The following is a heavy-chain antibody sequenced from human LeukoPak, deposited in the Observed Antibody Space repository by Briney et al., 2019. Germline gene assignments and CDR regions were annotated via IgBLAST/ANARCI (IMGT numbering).Heavy chain of an antibody. J-gene: IGHJ4*02. V-gene: IGHV4-38-2*02. CDR3: ARISAQGPTIDY. D-gene: IGHD6-6*01. Sequence: PSETLSLTCTVSGYSISSGYYWGWIRQPPGKGLEWIVIIYHSGSTYSNPSLKSRVTISVDTSKNQFSLKLSSVTAADTAVYYCARISAQGPTIDYWGQGTLVTVSS. CDR1: GYSISSGYY. CDR2: IYHSGST.